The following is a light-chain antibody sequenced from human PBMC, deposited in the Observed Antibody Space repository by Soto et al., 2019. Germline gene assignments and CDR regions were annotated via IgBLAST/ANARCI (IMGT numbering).Light chain of an antibody. CDR3: QQYGSSRT. Sequence: EIVLTQSPGPLSLSPGERATLSCRASQSVSNNYLAWYQQKPGQAPRLLIYVASNRATGIPDRFSGSGSGTDFTLTISRMEPEDFAVHYCQQYGSSRTFAQGT. V-gene: IGKV3-20*01. J-gene: IGKJ2*02. CDR2: VAS. CDR1: QSVSNNY.